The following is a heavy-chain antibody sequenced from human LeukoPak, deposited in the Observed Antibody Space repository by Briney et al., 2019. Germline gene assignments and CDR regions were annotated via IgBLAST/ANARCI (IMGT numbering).Heavy chain of an antibody. CDR3: ASSHDSSGND. CDR2: IRKDGGAK. J-gene: IGHJ4*02. Sequence: GGSLRLSCAASGFPFSTYWMAWFRKAPGKGLDWVANIRKDGGAKFYAASVKGRFIISRDNAKNSLYLQMNNLRDEDTAVYYCASSHDSSGNDWGQGTLVTV. CDR1: GFPFSTYW. V-gene: IGHV3-7*01. D-gene: IGHD3-22*01.